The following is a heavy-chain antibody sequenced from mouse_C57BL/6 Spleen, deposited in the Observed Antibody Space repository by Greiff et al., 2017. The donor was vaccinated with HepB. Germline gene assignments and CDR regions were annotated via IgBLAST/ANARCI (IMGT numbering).Heavy chain of an antibody. J-gene: IGHJ3*01. D-gene: IGHD2-5*01. CDR2: IYPGDGDT. CDR3: AREGGTYYSNYWFAY. CDR1: GYAFSSSW. Sequence: VQLQQSGPELVKPGASVKISCKASGYAFSSSWMNWVKQRPGKGLEWIGRIYPGDGDTNYNGKFKGKATLTADKSSSTAYMQLSSLTSEDSAVYFCAREGGTYYSNYWFAYWGQGTLVTVSA. V-gene: IGHV1-82*01.